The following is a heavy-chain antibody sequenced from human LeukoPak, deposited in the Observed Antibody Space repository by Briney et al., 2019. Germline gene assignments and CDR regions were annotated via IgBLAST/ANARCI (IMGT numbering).Heavy chain of an antibody. V-gene: IGHV3-30*18. CDR2: ISYDGSNK. D-gene: IGHD3-10*01. CDR3: AKDYGSGMDV. CDR1: GLTFSSYG. J-gene: IGHJ6*02. Sequence: GGSLRLSCAASGLTFSSYGMHWVRQAPGKGLEWVAVISYDGSNKYYADSVKGRFTISGDNSKNTLYLQMNSLRAEDTAVYYCAKDYGSGMDVWGQGTTVTVSS.